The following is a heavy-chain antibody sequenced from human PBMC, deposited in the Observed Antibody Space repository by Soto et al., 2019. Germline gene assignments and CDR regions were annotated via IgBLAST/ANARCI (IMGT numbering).Heavy chain of an antibody. Sequence: SEALSLTCAVYGGSFSGYYWSWIRQPPGKGLKWIGEINHSGSTNYNPSLKSRVTISVDTSKNQFSVKLSSVTAADTAVYYCARLSKPPAREYFYPIDIWGRGTTVTVS. V-gene: IGHV4-34*01. CDR2: INHSGST. CDR3: ARLSKPPAREYFYPIDI. J-gene: IGHJ6*01. CDR1: GGSFSGYY.